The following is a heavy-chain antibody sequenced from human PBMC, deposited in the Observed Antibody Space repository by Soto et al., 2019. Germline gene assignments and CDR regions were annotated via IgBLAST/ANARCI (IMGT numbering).Heavy chain of an antibody. CDR1: GYTVTSYS. Sequence: ASVKVSCKASGYTVTSYSMHWVRRAPGQGLEWMGWINAGNGNTKYSQRFQGRVTITRDTSASTAYMELSSLRSEDTAVYYYPRTPPYILEVDWLLPVHPFEPWGQRTLVTVSS. D-gene: IGHD3-9*01. CDR3: PRTPPYILEVDWLLPVHPFEP. J-gene: IGHJ5*02. V-gene: IGHV1-3*01. CDR2: INAGNGNT.